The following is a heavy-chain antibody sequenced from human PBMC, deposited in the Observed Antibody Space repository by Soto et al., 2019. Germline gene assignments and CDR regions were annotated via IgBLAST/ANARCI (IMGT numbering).Heavy chain of an antibody. CDR3: ARAGITIFGVVIREDGFDI. V-gene: IGHV1-18*01. D-gene: IGHD3-3*01. CDR2: ISAYNGNT. Sequence: ASVKVSCKASGYTFTSYGISWVRQAPGQGLEWMGWISAYNGNTNYAQKLQGRVTMTTDTSTSTAYMELRSLRSDDTAVYYCARAGITIFGVVIREDGFDIWGQGTMVTVSS. J-gene: IGHJ3*02. CDR1: GYTFTSYG.